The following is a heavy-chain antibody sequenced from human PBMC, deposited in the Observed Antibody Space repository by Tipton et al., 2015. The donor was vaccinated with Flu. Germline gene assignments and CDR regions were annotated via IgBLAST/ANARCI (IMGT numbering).Heavy chain of an antibody. D-gene: IGHD1-14*01. Sequence: RSLRLSCTASGFNFGDYAMSWVRQAPGQGLEWLGFTRSKAYGGTTEYAASVKGRFTISRDDSKSIAYLQMNSLTTEDTAVYYCTRAESMDVWGQGTTVTVSS. J-gene: IGHJ6*02. CDR2: TRSKAYGGTT. CDR3: TRAESMDV. CDR1: GFNFGDYA. V-gene: IGHV3-49*04.